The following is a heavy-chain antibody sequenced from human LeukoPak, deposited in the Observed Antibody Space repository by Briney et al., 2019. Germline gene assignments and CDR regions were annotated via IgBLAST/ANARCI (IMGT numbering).Heavy chain of an antibody. CDR2: MSTYNGNT. CDR3: VRVKPHRLLWFGGGWCVP. V-gene: IGHV1-18*01. J-gene: IGHJ5*02. Sequence: AETVSCKASRYFFNNYGITWVLQAPGQGLEWMGWMSTYNGNTRYAQHLQDRVTMTTDTSTRTAYLQLRSLRSADTAVHFCVRVKPHRLLWFGGGWCVPWGQGTVVTVSS. D-gene: IGHD3-10*01. CDR1: RYFFNNYG.